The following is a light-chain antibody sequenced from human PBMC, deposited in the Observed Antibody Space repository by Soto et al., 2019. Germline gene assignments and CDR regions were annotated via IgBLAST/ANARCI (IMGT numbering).Light chain of an antibody. V-gene: IGKV3-15*01. CDR1: QSVSSN. Sequence: EIVMTQSPATLSVSPGERATLSCRASQSVSSNLAWYQQKPGQAPRLLIYGASTRATGIPARFSGSGSGADYTLTISRLQPEDFATYYCQQTYSIPRAFGQGTKVDIK. J-gene: IGKJ1*01. CDR3: QQTYSIPRA. CDR2: GAS.